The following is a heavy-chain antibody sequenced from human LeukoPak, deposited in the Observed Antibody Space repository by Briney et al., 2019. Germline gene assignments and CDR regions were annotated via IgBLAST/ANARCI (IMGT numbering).Heavy chain of an antibody. CDR3: ARGGSGWPSGDY. CDR1: GYTFTSYD. Sequence: ASVKVPCKASGYTFTSYDINWVRQATGQGLEWMGWMNPNSGNTGHAQKFQGRVTITRNTSISTAYMELRSLRSDDTAVYYCARGGSGWPSGDYWGQGTLVTVSS. J-gene: IGHJ4*02. D-gene: IGHD6-19*01. CDR2: MNPNSGNT. V-gene: IGHV1-8*03.